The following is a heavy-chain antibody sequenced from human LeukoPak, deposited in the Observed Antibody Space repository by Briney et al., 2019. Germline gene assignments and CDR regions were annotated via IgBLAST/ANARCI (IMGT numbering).Heavy chain of an antibody. CDR2: IYHSGST. Sequence: SETLSLTCTVSGGSISSYYWSWIRQPPGKGLEWIGYIYHSGSTNYCPSLKSRVSISLDTSKNQFSLKLSSVTAADTAVYYCARSSLMVGATLFDYWGQGTLVTVSS. CDR3: ARSSLMVGATLFDY. J-gene: IGHJ4*02. CDR1: GGSISSYY. V-gene: IGHV4-59*08. D-gene: IGHD1-26*01.